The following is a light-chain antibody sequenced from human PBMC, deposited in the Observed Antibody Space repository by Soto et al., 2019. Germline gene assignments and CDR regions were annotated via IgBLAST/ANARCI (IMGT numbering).Light chain of an antibody. J-gene: IGKJ1*01. CDR3: QQSYSSPRT. CDR2: ATS. Sequence: DIQMTHSPSSLSASVGDRVSITCRASQSISTYLSWYQQKPGKAPKVLIYATSTLQGGVPSRFSGSGSGIDFTLTISALQTDDFAIYYSQQSYSSPRTFGQGTKVEFK. CDR1: QSISTY. V-gene: IGKV1-39*01.